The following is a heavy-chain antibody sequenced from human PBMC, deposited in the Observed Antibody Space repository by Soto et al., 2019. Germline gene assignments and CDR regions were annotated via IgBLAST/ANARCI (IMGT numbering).Heavy chain of an antibody. CDR1: GFTFSSYG. Sequence: EVQLVESGGGLVQPGESLRLSCAASGFTFSSYGMNWVRQAPGKGLDWISYISSSGTTAYYADSEKGRFTVSRDNAKNSLHLQMKSLRDEDTAVYYCARATGQWPDAFDIWGQGTMATVSS. J-gene: IGHJ3*02. CDR3: ARATGQWPDAFDI. D-gene: IGHD6-19*01. V-gene: IGHV3-48*02. CDR2: ISSSGTTA.